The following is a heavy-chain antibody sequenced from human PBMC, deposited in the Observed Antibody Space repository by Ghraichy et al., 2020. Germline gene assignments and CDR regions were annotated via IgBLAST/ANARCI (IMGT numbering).Heavy chain of an antibody. CDR3: ARGIGGGYLRLFDY. Sequence: SQTLSLTCTVSGGSISSYYWSWIRQPPGKGLEWIGYIYYSGSTNYNPSLKSRVTISVDTSKNQFSLKLSSVTAADTAVYYCARGIGGGYLRLFDYWGQGTLVTVSS. CDR1: GGSISSYY. D-gene: IGHD2-15*01. CDR2: IYYSGST. V-gene: IGHV4-59*08. J-gene: IGHJ4*02.